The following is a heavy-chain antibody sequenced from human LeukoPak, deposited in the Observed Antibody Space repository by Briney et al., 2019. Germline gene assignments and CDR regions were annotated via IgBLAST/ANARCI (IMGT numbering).Heavy chain of an antibody. Sequence: AVRSLRLSCAASGFTFSSYSMNWVRQAPGKGLEWVSSISSTSRSYIYYADSVKGRFTISRDNAKNSLYLQMNSLRAEDTAVYYCARVKTMIVVVRLFDYWGQGTLVTVSS. J-gene: IGHJ4*02. D-gene: IGHD3-22*01. CDR2: ISSTSRSYI. CDR1: GFTFSSYS. V-gene: IGHV3-21*01. CDR3: ARVKTMIVVVRLFDY.